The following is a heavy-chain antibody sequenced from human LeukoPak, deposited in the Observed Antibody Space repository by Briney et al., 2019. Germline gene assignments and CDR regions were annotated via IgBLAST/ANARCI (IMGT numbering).Heavy chain of an antibody. CDR3: AKRPSDYGDYVSYFDF. Sequence: GGTVRLSCAACGFSYLRYGMHWVRQAPGKGLEGVGVISYDGRRKDYADSVKGRFTISRDNSKDTLYLQMNSLRAEDTAVYYCAKRPSDYGDYVSYFDFWGQGTLVTVSS. CDR2: ISYDGRRK. CDR1: GFSYLRYG. D-gene: IGHD4-17*01. J-gene: IGHJ4*02. V-gene: IGHV3-30*18.